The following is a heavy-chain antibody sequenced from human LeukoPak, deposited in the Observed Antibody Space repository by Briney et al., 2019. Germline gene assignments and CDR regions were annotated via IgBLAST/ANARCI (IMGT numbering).Heavy chain of an antibody. Sequence: QAGGSLRLSCAASGFTFSSYGMHWVRQAPGKGLEWVAFIRYDESNEYYADSVKGRFTISRDNSKNTLYLQMNSLRAEDTAVYYCAKEYTRGYSIYPTDYWGQGTLVTVSS. CDR3: AKEYTRGYSIYPTDY. D-gene: IGHD2-15*01. V-gene: IGHV3-30*02. CDR2: IRYDESNE. J-gene: IGHJ4*02. CDR1: GFTFSSYG.